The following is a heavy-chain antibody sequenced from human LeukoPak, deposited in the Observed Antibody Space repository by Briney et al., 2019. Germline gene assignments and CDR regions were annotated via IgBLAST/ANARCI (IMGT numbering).Heavy chain of an antibody. V-gene: IGHV3-20*04. J-gene: IGHJ6*03. CDR1: GFTLDDYG. Sequence: RPGGSLRLSCAASGFTLDDYGMSWVRRVPGKGLEWICGINWNGDGTGYADSVKGRFTISRDNAKNSLYLQMDSLRAEDTALYYCARLGGPDYYFYYYMDVWGKGTTVTVSS. CDR2: INWNGDGT. CDR3: ARLGGPDYYFYYYMDV. D-gene: IGHD1-26*01.